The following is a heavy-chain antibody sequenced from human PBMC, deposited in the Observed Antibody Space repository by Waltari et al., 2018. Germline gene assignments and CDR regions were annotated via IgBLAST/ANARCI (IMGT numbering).Heavy chain of an antibody. J-gene: IGHJ4*02. V-gene: IGHV1-2*06. Sequence: QVQLVQSGAEVKKPGASVKVSCKASGYTFTGYSMHWVRQAPGQGLEWMGRINPNSGGTNYAQKFQGRVTMTRDTSISTAYMELSRLRSDDTAVYYCARDYPIAEYYFDYWGQGTLVTVSS. CDR2: INPNSGGT. D-gene: IGHD2-21*01. CDR1: GYTFTGYS. CDR3: ARDYPIAEYYFDY.